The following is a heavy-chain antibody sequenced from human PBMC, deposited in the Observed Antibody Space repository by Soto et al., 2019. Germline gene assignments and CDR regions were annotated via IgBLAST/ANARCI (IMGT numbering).Heavy chain of an antibody. CDR1: GFTVSSANY. Sequence: EVQLVESGGGLIQPGGSLRLSCVVSGFTVSSANYMSWVRQAPGKGLEWVSVIYSAGTTYYADSVKGRFTISRDNSKKALYREVNRLRAGDTAVYYRHGYGYWGEGTLVTVS. CDR3: HGYGY. CDR2: IYSAGTT. J-gene: IGHJ4*02. D-gene: IGHD5-12*01. V-gene: IGHV3-53*01.